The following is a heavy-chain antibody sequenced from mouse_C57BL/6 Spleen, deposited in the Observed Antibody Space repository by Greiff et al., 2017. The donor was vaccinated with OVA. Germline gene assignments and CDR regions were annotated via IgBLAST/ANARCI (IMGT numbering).Heavy chain of an antibody. CDR1: GFTFTSYW. D-gene: IGHD1-1*01. CDR3: ARRDYGSRGFDY. V-gene: IGHV1-64*01. Sequence: QVQLKQPGAELVKPGASVKLSCKASGFTFTSYWMHWVKQRPGQGLEWIGMIHPNSGSTNYNEKFKSKATLTVDKSSSTAYMQLSSLTSEDSAVDYCARRDYGSRGFDYWGQGTTLTVSS. J-gene: IGHJ2*01. CDR2: IHPNSGST.